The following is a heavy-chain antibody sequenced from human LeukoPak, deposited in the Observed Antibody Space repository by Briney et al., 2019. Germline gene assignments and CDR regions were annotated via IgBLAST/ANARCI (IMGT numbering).Heavy chain of an antibody. D-gene: IGHD3-9*01. Sequence: GGSLRLSCAASGFTFSSYGMHWVRQAPGKGLDWVAVISYNGFNKYYADSVKGRFTISRDNSKNTLYLQMNSLRAEDTAVYYCARAGIGFDRDYYYYMDVWGKGTTVTVSS. CDR3: ARAGIGFDRDYYYYMDV. V-gene: IGHV3-30*03. CDR1: GFTFSSYG. CDR2: ISYNGFNK. J-gene: IGHJ6*03.